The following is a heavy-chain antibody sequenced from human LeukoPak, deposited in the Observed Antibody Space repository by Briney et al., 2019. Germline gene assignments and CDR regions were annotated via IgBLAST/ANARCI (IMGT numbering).Heavy chain of an antibody. J-gene: IGHJ5*02. CDR1: GGSISSYY. CDR3: ASERGPYNWFDP. CDR2: IYTSGST. V-gene: IGHV4-4*07. Sequence: SETLSLTCTASGGSISSYYWSWIRQPAGKGLEWIGRIYTSGSTNYNPSLKSRVTMSVDTSKNQFSLKLSSVTAADTAVYYCASERGPYNWFDPWGQGTLVTVSS.